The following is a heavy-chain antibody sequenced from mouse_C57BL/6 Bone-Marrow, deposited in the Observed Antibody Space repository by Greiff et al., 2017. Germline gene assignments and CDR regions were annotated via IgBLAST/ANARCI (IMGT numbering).Heavy chain of an antibody. V-gene: IGHV1-42*01. Sequence: VQLKESGPELVKPGASVKISCKASGYSFTGYYMNWVKQSPDKSLEWIGELNPSTGGTTYNQKFKAKATLTVDKSSSTAYMQRKSLTSEDSAVYYCAREGGLRGALYYYAMDYWGQGTSVTVSS. CDR2: LNPSTGGT. CDR3: AREGGLRGALYYYAMDY. J-gene: IGHJ4*01. CDR1: GYSFTGYY. D-gene: IGHD2-4*01.